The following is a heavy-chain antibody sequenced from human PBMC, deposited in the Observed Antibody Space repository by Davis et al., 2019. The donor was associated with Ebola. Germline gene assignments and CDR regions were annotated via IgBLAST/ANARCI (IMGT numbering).Heavy chain of an antibody. D-gene: IGHD3-16*01. Sequence: SVKVSCKASGGTFSSYAISWVRQAPGQGLEWMGGIIPIFGTANYAQKFQGRVTITADKSTSTAYMELSSLRSEDTAVYYCARSQDPERLGVWYFDHWGQGTLVTVSS. V-gene: IGHV1-69*06. CDR3: ARSQDPERLGVWYFDH. CDR2: IIPIFGTA. CDR1: GGTFSSYA. J-gene: IGHJ4*02.